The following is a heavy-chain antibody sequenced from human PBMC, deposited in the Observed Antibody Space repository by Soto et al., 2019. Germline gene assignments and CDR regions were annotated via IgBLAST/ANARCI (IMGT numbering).Heavy chain of an antibody. CDR2: ISSNGGST. D-gene: IGHD2-2*01. CDR1: VFTFSSYA. J-gene: IGHJ5*02. CDR3: VKGYCSSTSCSNWFDP. V-gene: IGHV3-64D*06. Sequence: GSLRLSCSASVFTFSSYAMHWVRQAPGKGLEYVSAISSNGGSTYYADSVKGRFTISRDNSKNTLYLQMSSLRAEDTAVYYCVKGYCSSTSCSNWFDPWGQGTLVTVSS.